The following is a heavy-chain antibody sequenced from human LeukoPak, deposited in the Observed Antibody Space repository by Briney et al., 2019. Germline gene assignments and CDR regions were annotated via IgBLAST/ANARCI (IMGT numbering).Heavy chain of an antibody. CDR3: AIDYGGYDLQY. CDR2: IYHSGNT. Sequence: PSETLSLTCTVSGGSISSSTYYWGWIRQPPGKGLEWIGNIYHSGNTYYNPSLKSRVAISVDTSKNQFSLKLGSVTAADTAVYYCAIDYGGYDLQYWGQGTLVTVSS. CDR1: GGSISSSTYY. J-gene: IGHJ4*02. D-gene: IGHD4-17*01. V-gene: IGHV4-39*01.